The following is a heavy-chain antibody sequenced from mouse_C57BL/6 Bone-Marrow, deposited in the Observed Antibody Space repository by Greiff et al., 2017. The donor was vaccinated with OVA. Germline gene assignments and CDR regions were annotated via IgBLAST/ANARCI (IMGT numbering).Heavy chain of an antibody. D-gene: IGHD3-1*01. V-gene: IGHV5-6*02. J-gene: IGHJ1*03. CDR3: ARRGLRWYFDV. CDR2: ISSGGSYP. Sequence: EVMLVESGGDLVKPGGSLKLSCAASGFTFSSYGMSWVRQTPDKRLEWVATISSGGSYPYYPDSVKGRFTISRENAKNTLYLQMSSLKSEDTAMYYCARRGLRWYFDVWGTGTTVTVSS. CDR1: GFTFSSYG.